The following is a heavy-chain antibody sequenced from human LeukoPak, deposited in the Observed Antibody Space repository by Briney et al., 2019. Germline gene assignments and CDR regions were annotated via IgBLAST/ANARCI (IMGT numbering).Heavy chain of an antibody. CDR2: ITHDGSNK. CDR3: AKDQAAYSSGWPFDY. J-gene: IGHJ4*02. Sequence: GGSLRLSCAASGFTFSSYAMHWVRQAPGKGPEWVAVITHDGSNKQYADSVKGRFTISRDNSKNTLYLQMNSLTTEDTAVYYCAKDQAAYSSGWPFDYWGQGTLVTVSS. V-gene: IGHV3-30*18. D-gene: IGHD6-19*01. CDR1: GFTFSSYA.